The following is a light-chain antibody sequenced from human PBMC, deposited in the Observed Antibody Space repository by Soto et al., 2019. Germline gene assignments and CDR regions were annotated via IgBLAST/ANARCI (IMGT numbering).Light chain of an antibody. V-gene: IGKV3-15*01. Sequence: ETVMTQSPATLSVSPGERATLSCRASQSVSTNLAWYQQRPCQSPRLLIYGASTRATGIPARFSGSGSGTEFTLTISSLQSEDFAVYYCQQYNKWPLFTFGPGTRVDIK. J-gene: IGKJ3*01. CDR1: QSVSTN. CDR2: GAS. CDR3: QQYNKWPLFT.